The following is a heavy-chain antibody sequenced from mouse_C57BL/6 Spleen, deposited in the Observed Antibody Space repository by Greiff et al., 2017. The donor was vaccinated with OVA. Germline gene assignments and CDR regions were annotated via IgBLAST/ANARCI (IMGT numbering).Heavy chain of an antibody. V-gene: IGHV1-53*01. J-gene: IGHJ2*01. CDR2: INPSNGGT. CDR3: ARGGYDPYYFDY. Sequence: QVPLQQPGTELVKPGASVQLSCQASGYTFTSYWMHWVKQRPGQGLEWIGNINPSNGGTNYNEKFKSKATLTVDKSSSTAYMQLSSLTSEDSAVYYCARGGYDPYYFDYWGQGTTLTVSS. CDR1: GYTFTSYW. D-gene: IGHD2-3*01.